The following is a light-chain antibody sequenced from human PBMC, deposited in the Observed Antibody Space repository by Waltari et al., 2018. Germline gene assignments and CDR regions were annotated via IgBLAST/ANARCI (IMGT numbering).Light chain of an antibody. J-gene: IGKJ1*01. Sequence: DIQMAQSPSSLSASVGDRVTITCRASQFINTYLNWYQHRPGEAPKLLIYDASVLESGVPSRFSGSGSATDFTLTISSLQPEDIGTYYCQQSFSNPPWTFGQWTKVEV. CDR3: QQSFSNPPWT. CDR1: QFINTY. CDR2: DAS. V-gene: IGKV1-39*01.